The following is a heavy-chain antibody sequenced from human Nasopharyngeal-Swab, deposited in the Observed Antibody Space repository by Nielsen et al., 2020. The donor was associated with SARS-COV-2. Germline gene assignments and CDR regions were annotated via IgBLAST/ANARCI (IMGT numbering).Heavy chain of an antibody. V-gene: IGHV3-23*01. CDR1: GFTFSSYA. Sequence: GESLKISCAASGFTFSSYAMSWVRQAPGKGLEWVSAISGSGGSTHYADSVKGRFTISRDNSKNTLYLQMNSLRAEDTAVYYCATQITMVRERILDYWGQGTLVTVSS. D-gene: IGHD3-10*01. CDR3: ATQITMVRERILDY. J-gene: IGHJ4*02. CDR2: ISGSGGST.